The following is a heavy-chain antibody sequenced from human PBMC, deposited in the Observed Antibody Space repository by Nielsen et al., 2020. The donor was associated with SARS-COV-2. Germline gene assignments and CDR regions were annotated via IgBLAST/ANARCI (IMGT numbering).Heavy chain of an antibody. CDR1: GYTFTGYY. V-gene: IGHV1-2*06. CDR3: AREKDYSSSWIDY. CDR2: INPNSGGT. J-gene: IGHJ4*02. D-gene: IGHD6-13*01. Sequence: ASVKVSCKASGYTFTGYYMHWVRQAPGQGLEWMGRINPNSGGTNYAQKFQGRVTMTRDTSISTAYMELRSLRSDDTAVYYCAREKDYSSSWIDYWGQGTLVTVSS.